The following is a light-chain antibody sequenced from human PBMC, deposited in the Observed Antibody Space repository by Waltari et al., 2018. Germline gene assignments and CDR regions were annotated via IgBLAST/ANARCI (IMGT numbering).Light chain of an antibody. CDR2: EDI. CDR3: YSTDNSGDHRV. CDR1: DLPKRY. J-gene: IGLJ3*02. Sequence: SYELTQPPSVSVSPGQTAKITCSGNDLPKRYAYWYQQNSGQAPGLVMYEDIKRPSGIPERFSGSISGTVATLTISGAHVDDEADYYCYSTDNSGDHRVFGGGTKLTVL. V-gene: IGLV3-10*01.